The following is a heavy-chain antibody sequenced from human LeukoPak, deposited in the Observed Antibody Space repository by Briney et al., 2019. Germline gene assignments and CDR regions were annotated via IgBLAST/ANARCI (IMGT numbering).Heavy chain of an antibody. CDR1: GYTFTSYG. Sequence: ASVKVSCKASGYTFTSYGISWVRQAPGQGLEWMEWISAYNGNTNYAQKLQGRVTMTTDTSTSTAYMELRSLRSDDTAVYYCARGPSLLRYFDWLLEEAFDIWGQGTMVTVSS. CDR3: ARGPSLLRYFDWLLEEAFDI. J-gene: IGHJ3*02. CDR2: ISAYNGNT. D-gene: IGHD3-9*01. V-gene: IGHV1-18*01.